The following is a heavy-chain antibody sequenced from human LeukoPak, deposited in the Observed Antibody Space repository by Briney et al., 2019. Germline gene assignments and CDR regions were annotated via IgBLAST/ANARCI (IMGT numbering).Heavy chain of an antibody. D-gene: IGHD2-2*01. CDR3: ASHIVVVPAASSAFGDPNWFDP. CDR1: GGSFSGYY. J-gene: IGHJ5*02. CDR2: INHSGST. Sequence: PSETLSLTCAVYGGSFSGYYWSWIRQPPGKGLEWIGEINHSGSTNYNPSLKSRVTISVDTSKNQFSLKLSSVTAADTAVYYCASHIVVVPAASSAFGDPNWFDPWGQGTLVTVSS. V-gene: IGHV4-34*01.